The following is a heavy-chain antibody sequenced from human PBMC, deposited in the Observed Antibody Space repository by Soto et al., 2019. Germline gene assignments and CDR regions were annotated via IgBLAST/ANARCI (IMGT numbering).Heavy chain of an antibody. J-gene: IGHJ4*02. V-gene: IGHV3-30*18. CDR3: AKPDLPLTYYYDSSGCCFDY. CDR1: GFTFSSYG. CDR2: ISYDGSNK. Sequence: XEFLRLSCAASGFTFSSYGMHWFRHDPGKGLEWVAVISYDGSNKYYADSVKGRFTISRDNSKNTLYLQMNSLRAEDTAVYYCAKPDLPLTYYYDSSGCCFDYWGQGTLVTVSS. D-gene: IGHD3-22*01.